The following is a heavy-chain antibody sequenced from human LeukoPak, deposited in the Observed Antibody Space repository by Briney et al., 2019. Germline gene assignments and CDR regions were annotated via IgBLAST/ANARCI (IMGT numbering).Heavy chain of an antibody. Sequence: GASVTVSCTASGYTFTSYGISWVRQAPGQGLEWMGWISAYNGNTNYAQKLQGRVTMTTDTSTSTAYMELRSLRSDDTAVYYCARDEWPTYYYYGMDVWGQGTTVTVSS. CDR1: GYTFTSYG. V-gene: IGHV1-18*01. CDR3: ARDEWPTYYYYGMDV. CDR2: ISAYNGNT. J-gene: IGHJ6*02. D-gene: IGHD3-3*01.